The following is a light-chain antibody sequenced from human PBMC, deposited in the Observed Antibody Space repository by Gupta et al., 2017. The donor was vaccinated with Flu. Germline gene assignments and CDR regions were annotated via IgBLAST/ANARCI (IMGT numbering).Light chain of an antibody. Sequence: PGQTARISCGGSDIGRKSVHWYLRRPGQAPLLVVHDDDDRPSGIPERISGSKSGNTATLTLSRGEAGDEADYYCQVWDSNSGRVFGGGTKLTVL. CDR3: QVWDSNSGRV. V-gene: IGLV3-21*02. CDR2: DDD. CDR1: DIGRKS. J-gene: IGLJ3*02.